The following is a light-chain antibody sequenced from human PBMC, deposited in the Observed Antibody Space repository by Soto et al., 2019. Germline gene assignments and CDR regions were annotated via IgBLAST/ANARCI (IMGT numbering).Light chain of an antibody. V-gene: IGKV3-20*01. CDR2: GAS. Sequence: EIVLTQSPGTLSLSPGERATLSWRASQSVSSSYLAWYQRKPGQAPRLLIHGASTRAAGISDRFIGSGSGTDFTLTIRRLEPEDFAVYDCQQYGSLITFGGGTKVDIK. CDR3: QQYGSLIT. CDR1: QSVSSSY. J-gene: IGKJ4*01.